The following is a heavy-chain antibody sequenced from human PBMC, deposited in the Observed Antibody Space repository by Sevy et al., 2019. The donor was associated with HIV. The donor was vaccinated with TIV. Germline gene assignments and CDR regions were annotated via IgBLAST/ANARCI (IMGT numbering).Heavy chain of an antibody. V-gene: IGHV1-69*13. CDR1: GGTFSSYA. CDR2: IIPIFGTA. Sequence: ASVKVSCKASGGTFSSYAISWVRQAPGQGLEWMGGIIPIFGTANYAQKFQGRVTITADESTSTAYMELSSLRSEDTAVYYCVGRLEPLEHPHYFDYWGQGTLVTVSS. CDR3: VGRLEPLEHPHYFDY. D-gene: IGHD1-1*01. J-gene: IGHJ4*02.